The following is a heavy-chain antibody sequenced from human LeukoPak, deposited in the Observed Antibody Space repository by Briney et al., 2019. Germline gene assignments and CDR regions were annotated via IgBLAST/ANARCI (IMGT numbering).Heavy chain of an antibody. V-gene: IGHV2-5*02. D-gene: IGHD6-13*01. CDR2: LYWDDDK. CDR1: GFSLMSTAVA. CDR3: AHRETTSGTFFDY. J-gene: IGHJ4*02. Sequence: SGPTLVQPTQTLTLTCTFSGFSLMSTAVAVGWIRQPPGKALEWLALLYWDDDKRYSPSLKRRLTIIKDTSKNQVVLTLTNMDPLDTATYYCAHRETTSGTFFDYWGQGILVTVSS.